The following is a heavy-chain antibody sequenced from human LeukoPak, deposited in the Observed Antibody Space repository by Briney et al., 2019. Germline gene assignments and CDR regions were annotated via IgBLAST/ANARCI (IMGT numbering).Heavy chain of an antibody. J-gene: IGHJ5*02. CDR3: ARSYYDFWSGPNWFDP. V-gene: IGHV4-34*01. D-gene: IGHD3-3*01. Sequence: SETLSLTCAVYGGSFSGYYWSWIRQPPGKGLEWIGEINHSGSTYYNPSLKSRVTISVDTSKNQFSLKLSSVTAADTAVYYCARSYYDFWSGPNWFDPWGQGTLVTVSS. CDR1: GGSFSGYY. CDR2: INHSGST.